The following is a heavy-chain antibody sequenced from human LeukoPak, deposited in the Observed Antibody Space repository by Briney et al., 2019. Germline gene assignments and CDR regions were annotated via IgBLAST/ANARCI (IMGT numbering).Heavy chain of an antibody. D-gene: IGHD6-13*01. CDR3: AKSAAAGTTYFDY. J-gene: IGHJ4*02. Sequence: GGSLRLSCAASGFTFSSYDMGWVRQAPGKGLEWVSVISGSGDSTFYGDSMKGRFTISRDNSKNTVYLQINSLRAEDTAVYYCAKSAAAGTTYFDYWGQGTLVTVSS. CDR1: GFTFSSYD. CDR2: ISGSGDST. V-gene: IGHV3-23*01.